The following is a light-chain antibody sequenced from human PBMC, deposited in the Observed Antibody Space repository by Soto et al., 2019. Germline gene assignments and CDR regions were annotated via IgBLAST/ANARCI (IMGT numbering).Light chain of an antibody. V-gene: IGKV3-15*01. J-gene: IGKJ2*01. CDR2: GAS. CDR3: QQYNNWPYT. Sequence: EIVMTQSPATLSVSPGERATLSCRASQSVSGNLAWYQQKPGQAPRLLIYGASTRATGIPARFSGSGSGTEFTLTISSLQSEDFAAYYCQQYNNWPYTFGQGTTLEIK. CDR1: QSVSGN.